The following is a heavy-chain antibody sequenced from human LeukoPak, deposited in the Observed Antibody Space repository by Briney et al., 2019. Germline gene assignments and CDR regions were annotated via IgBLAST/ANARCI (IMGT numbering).Heavy chain of an antibody. CDR1: GYTFTVYY. J-gene: IGHJ5*02. CDR2: INPNSGDT. D-gene: IGHD6-19*01. Sequence: GASVKVSCKASGYTFTVYYMNWVRQAPGQGLEWMGRINPNSGDTDYAQNFQGRVTMTRDTSISTAYMELTNLRSDDTAVYYGERGGSSGPEGWFDPWAQGTLVTVSS. V-gene: IGHV1-2*06. CDR3: ERGGSSGPEGWFDP.